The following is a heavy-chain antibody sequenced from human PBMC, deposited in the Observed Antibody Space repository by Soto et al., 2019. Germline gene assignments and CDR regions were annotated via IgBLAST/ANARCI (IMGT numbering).Heavy chain of an antibody. V-gene: IGHV1-69*08. CDR2: IIPIIGII. CDR3: AGDPDSHYNDSHASSYP. D-gene: IGHD3-22*01. Sequence: QVQLVQSGAEVKKPGSSVKVSCKASGGTFSTYTITWVRQAPGQGLEWMGRIIPIIGIINYAQKFQGRVTITAVKFTGTAYMELTRQRSDDTAVYYCAGDPDSHYNDSHASSYPWGQGTLVTVSS. CDR1: GGTFSTYT. J-gene: IGHJ5*02.